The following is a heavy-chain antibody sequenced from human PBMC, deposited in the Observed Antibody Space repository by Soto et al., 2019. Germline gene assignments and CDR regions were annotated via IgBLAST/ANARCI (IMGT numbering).Heavy chain of an antibody. CDR2: ISSNGVGT. D-gene: IGHD6-6*01. CDR3: ARRARPDFYYMDV. CDR1: GFTLSGYA. Sequence: GGSLRLSCAASGFTLSGYAMDWVRQAPGKGLEYVSGISSNGVGTYYANYVQGRFTISRDNSKNTVYLQMGSLRPEDMAVYYCARRARPDFYYMDVWGKGTTVTVSS. V-gene: IGHV3-64*01. J-gene: IGHJ6*03.